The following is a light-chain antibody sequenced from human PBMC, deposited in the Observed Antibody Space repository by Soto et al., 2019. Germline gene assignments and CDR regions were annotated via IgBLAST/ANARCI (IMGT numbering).Light chain of an antibody. J-gene: IGKJ1*01. CDR2: KAS. CDR3: QKYNSYPWT. V-gene: IGKV1-5*03. Sequence: DIQITHSPCALSASVVDRVTITCRAGQSISNQLNWYQQKPGKAPKLLIYKASSLESGVPSRFSGSGSGTAFTLTISSLQPDDFATYYCQKYNSYPWTFGQGTKVDIK. CDR1: QSISNQ.